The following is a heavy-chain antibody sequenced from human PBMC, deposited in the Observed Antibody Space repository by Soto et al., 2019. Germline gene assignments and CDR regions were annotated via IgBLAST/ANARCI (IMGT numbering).Heavy chain of an antibody. V-gene: IGHV1-18*01. CDR1: GYTFRNFG. CDR2: ISAYNANA. J-gene: IGHJ4*02. Sequence: QIQLLQSGAEVKKPGASVKVTCKASGYTFRNFGISGVRQAPGQGLEWMGWISAYNANANYAQKFQGRLTMTADTSTSTAYMELRSLRSDDTAVYYCARENSYFAYWGQGTLVTVSS. CDR3: ARENSYFAY.